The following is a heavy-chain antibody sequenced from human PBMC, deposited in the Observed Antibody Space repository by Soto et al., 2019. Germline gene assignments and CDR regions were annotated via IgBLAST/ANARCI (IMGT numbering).Heavy chain of an antibody. Sequence: SETLSLTCTVSGDSISSYASFWSWIRQVPGKGPEWIAFVSYSGTTSYNPSLRSRVTISADTSKSQFSPRLSSVTAADTAVYYCARGGASSKWFDPWGQGTLVTVS. J-gene: IGHJ5*02. D-gene: IGHD2-15*01. CDR3: ARGGASSKWFDP. CDR2: VSYSGTT. CDR1: GDSISSYASF. V-gene: IGHV4-31*03.